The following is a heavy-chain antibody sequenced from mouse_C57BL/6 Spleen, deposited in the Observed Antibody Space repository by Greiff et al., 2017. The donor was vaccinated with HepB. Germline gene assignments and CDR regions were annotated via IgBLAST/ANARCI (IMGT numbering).Heavy chain of an antibody. CDR3: AREGDGYFAY. CDR1: GYAFSSSW. CDR2: IYPGDGDT. V-gene: IGHV1-82*01. D-gene: IGHD2-3*01. J-gene: IGHJ3*01. Sequence: QVQLKESGPELVKPGASVKISCKASGYAFSSSWMNWVKQRPGKGLEWIGRIYPGDGDTNYNGKFKGKATLTADKSSSTAYMQLSSLTSEDSAVYFCAREGDGYFAYWGQGTLVTVSA.